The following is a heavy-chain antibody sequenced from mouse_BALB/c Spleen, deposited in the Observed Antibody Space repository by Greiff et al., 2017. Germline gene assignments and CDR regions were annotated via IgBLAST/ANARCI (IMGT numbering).Heavy chain of an antibody. CDR3: ARSYYRYDYAMDY. V-gene: IGHV3-8*02. CDR2: ISYSGST. CDR1: GDSITSGY. J-gene: IGHJ4*01. D-gene: IGHD2-14*01. Sequence: EVQLQESGPSLVKPSQTLSLTCSVTGDSITSGYWNWIRKFPGNKLEYMGYISYSGSTYYNPSLKSRISITRDTSKNQYYLQLNSVTTEDTATHYCARSYYRYDYAMDYWGQGTSVTVSS.